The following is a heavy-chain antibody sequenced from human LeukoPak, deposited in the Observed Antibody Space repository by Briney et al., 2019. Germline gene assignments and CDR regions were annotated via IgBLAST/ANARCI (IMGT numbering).Heavy chain of an antibody. CDR3: ARDRHSSGSKGTGAFDI. CDR2: IYSGGST. J-gene: IGHJ3*02. CDR1: GFTVSSNY. V-gene: IGHV3-66*01. D-gene: IGHD1-26*01. Sequence: QPGGSLRLSCAASGFTVSSNYMSWVRQAPGKGLEWVSVIYSGGSTYYADSVKGRFTISRDNSKNTLYLQMNSLRAEDTAVYYCARDRHSSGSKGTGAFDIWGQGTMVTVSS.